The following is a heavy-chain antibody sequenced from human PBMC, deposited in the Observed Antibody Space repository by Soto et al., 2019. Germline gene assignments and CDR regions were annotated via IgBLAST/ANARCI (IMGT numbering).Heavy chain of an antibody. CDR2: IYYSGST. Sequence: PSETLSLTCTGSGGSISSYSWSWIRQPPGKGLEWIGYIYYSGSTNYNPSLKSRVTISVDTSKNQFSLKLSSVTAADTAVYYCAIGYSRNVIDYWGQGTLVTVSS. CDR1: GGSISSYS. J-gene: IGHJ4*02. CDR3: AIGYSRNVIDY. V-gene: IGHV4-59*08. D-gene: IGHD2-21*01.